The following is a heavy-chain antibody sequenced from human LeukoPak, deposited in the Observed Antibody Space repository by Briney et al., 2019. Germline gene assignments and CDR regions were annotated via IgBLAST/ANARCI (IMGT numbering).Heavy chain of an antibody. CDR1: GGSINSYY. CDR2: VYNSGST. J-gene: IGHJ6*02. Sequence: SETLSLTCTVSGGSINSYYWTWIRQPPGKGLEWIANVYNSGSTNYNPSLKSRVTISVDMFKNQFSLKLTSVTAADTAAYYCARLRSGMDVWGQGTTVTVSS. V-gene: IGHV4-59*01. CDR3: ARLRSGMDV.